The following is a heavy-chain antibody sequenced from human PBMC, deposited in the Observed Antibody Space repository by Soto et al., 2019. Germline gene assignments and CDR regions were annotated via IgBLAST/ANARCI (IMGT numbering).Heavy chain of an antibody. D-gene: IGHD2-21*02. Sequence: GASVKVSCKASGYTFTGYYMHWVRQAPGQGLEWMGWINPNSGGTNYAQKFQGRVTMTRDTSISTAYIELSRLRSDDTAVYYCARDLGGDSSNLALYFDYWGQGTLVTAPQ. CDR1: GYTFTGYY. CDR2: INPNSGGT. V-gene: IGHV1-2*02. J-gene: IGHJ4*02. CDR3: ARDLGGDSSNLALYFDY.